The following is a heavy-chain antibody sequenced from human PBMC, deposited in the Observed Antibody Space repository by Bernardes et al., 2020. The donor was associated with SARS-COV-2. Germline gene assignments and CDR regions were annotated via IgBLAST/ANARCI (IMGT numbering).Heavy chain of an antibody. Sequence: ASVKVSCQASGYTFTSYYMHWVRQAPGQGLEWMGIINPSGGSTSYAQKFQGRVTMTRDTSTSTVYMELSSLRSEDTAVYYCARDRIKDYDFWSGYSYYYYGMDVWGQGTTVTVSS. CDR3: ARDRIKDYDFWSGYSYYYYGMDV. CDR2: INPSGGST. D-gene: IGHD3-3*01. CDR1: GYTFTSYY. J-gene: IGHJ6*01. V-gene: IGHV1-46*01.